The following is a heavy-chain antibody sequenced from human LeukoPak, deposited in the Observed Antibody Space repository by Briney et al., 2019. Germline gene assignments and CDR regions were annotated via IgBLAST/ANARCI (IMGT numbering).Heavy chain of an antibody. Sequence: SETLSLTCTVSGGSISSSSYYWGWIRQPPGKGLEWIGSIYYSGSTYYNPSLKSRVTISVDTSKNQFSLKLSSVTAADTAVYYCARQKIPLIAAAGSYFDYWGQGTLVTVSS. J-gene: IGHJ4*02. CDR2: IYYSGST. CDR1: GGSISSSSYY. CDR3: ARQKIPLIAAAGSYFDY. V-gene: IGHV4-39*01. D-gene: IGHD6-13*01.